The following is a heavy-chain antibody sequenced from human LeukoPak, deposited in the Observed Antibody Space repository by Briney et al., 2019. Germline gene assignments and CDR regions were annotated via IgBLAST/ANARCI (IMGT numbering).Heavy chain of an antibody. D-gene: IGHD3-22*01. J-gene: IGHJ4*02. Sequence: SETLSLTCTVSGGSISSSSHYWGWIRQPPGKGLEWIGYIYYSGSTDYNPSLKSRVIISVETSKNQFSLKLSSVTAADTAVYYCARVTGYMIEDYFDYWGQGTLVTVSS. V-gene: IGHV4-61*05. CDR3: ARVTGYMIEDYFDY. CDR1: GGSISSSSHY. CDR2: IYYSGST.